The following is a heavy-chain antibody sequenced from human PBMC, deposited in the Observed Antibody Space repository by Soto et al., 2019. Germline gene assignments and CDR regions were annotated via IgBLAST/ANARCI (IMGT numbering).Heavy chain of an antibody. CDR3: ARRVDTAMDTNWFDP. V-gene: IGHV4-59*08. Sequence: SETLSLTCTVSGGSISSYYWSWIRQPPGKGLEWIGYIYYSGSTSYNPSLKSRVTISVDTSKNQFSLKLSSVTAADTAVYYCARRVDTAMDTNWFDPWGQGTLVTVSS. J-gene: IGHJ5*02. D-gene: IGHD5-18*01. CDR2: IYYSGST. CDR1: GGSISSYY.